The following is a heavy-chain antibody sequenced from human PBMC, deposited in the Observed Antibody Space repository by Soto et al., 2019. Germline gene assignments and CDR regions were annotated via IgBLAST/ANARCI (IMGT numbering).Heavy chain of an antibody. D-gene: IGHD4-4*01. CDR2: TYNSVST. CDR1: GGSISRGGYY. Sequence: SEALFLPCTVSGGSISRGGYYWGWIRQNPGKGLEWIGYTYNSVSTYYNPSLKSRVTISVDTSKNQFSLKLTSVTAADTAVYYCARVQLFAFDIWGQGTMVTVSS. V-gene: IGHV4-31*03. CDR3: ARVQLFAFDI. J-gene: IGHJ3*02.